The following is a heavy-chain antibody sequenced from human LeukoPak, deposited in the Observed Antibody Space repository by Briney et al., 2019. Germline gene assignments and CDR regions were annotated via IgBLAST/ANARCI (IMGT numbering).Heavy chain of an antibody. D-gene: IGHD2-15*01. Sequence: GGSLRLSCAASGFTFSNYWMSWVRQAPGKGLEWVASINQDGSEKCYVDSVKGRFTISRDNAKNSLFLQMNTLRAEDTAVYSCARGADGVSSNSRGWFDPWGQGTLVTVSS. V-gene: IGHV3-7*01. CDR3: ARGADGVSSNSRGWFDP. J-gene: IGHJ5*02. CDR1: GFTFSNYW. CDR2: INQDGSEK.